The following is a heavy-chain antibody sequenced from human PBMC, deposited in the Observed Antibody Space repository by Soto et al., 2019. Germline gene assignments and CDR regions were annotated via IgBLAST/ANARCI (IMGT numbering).Heavy chain of an antibody. CDR3: ARTLSVPAPHWYFDL. D-gene: IGHD2-2*01. Sequence: QVQLVQSGAEVKKPGSSVKVSCKASGGTFSSYAISWVRQAPGQGLEWMGGIIPIFGTANYAQKFQGRVTLPADESTITAYRERSSLRSEDTAVYSCARTLSVPAPHWYFDLWGRGTLVTVSS. J-gene: IGHJ2*01. CDR2: IIPIFGTA. CDR1: GGTFSSYA. V-gene: IGHV1-69*12.